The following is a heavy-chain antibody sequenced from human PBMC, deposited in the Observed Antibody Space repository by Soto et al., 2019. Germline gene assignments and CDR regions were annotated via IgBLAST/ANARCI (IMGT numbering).Heavy chain of an antibody. J-gene: IGHJ3*01. CDR2: VSDSGGST. D-gene: IGHD2-2*01. V-gene: IGHV3-23*01. Sequence: EVQLLESGGGLVQPGGSLRLSCAASGFTFSSFAMTWVRQAPGKGLEWVSTVSDSGGSTYYADYVKGRFTISRDNSKNTLFLQMNSLRVEDTAVYYCAKLVFVQTAMVGTFDGWGQGTMVTASS. CDR3: AKLVFVQTAMVGTFDG. CDR1: GFTFSSFA.